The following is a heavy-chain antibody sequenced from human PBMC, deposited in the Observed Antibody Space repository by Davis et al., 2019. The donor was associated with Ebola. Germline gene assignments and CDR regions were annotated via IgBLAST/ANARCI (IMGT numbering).Heavy chain of an antibody. CDR3: AREAALTLGAFDY. Sequence: ASVKVSCKASGYTFTSYAMHWVRQAPGQRLEWMGWINAGNGNTKYSQKFQGRVTITRDTSASTAYMELSSLRSEDTAAYYCAREAALTLGAFDYWGQGTLVTVSS. V-gene: IGHV1-3*01. CDR2: INAGNGNT. D-gene: IGHD7-27*01. J-gene: IGHJ4*02. CDR1: GYTFTSYA.